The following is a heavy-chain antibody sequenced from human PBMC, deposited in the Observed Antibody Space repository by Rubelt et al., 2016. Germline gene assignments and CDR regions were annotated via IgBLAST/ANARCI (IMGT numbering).Heavy chain of an antibody. CDR3: ARGQGRDGYIH. V-gene: IGHV4-59*01. Sequence: QVQLQESGPGLVKPSETLSLTCTVSGGSISGYYWSWIRQPPGKGLEWMGFIDYAGNTNYNPSLKSRVTISVDTSKNQFSLKLSSVTAADTAVYYCARGQGRDGYIHWGQGTLVTVSS. D-gene: IGHD5-24*01. CDR2: IDYAGNT. J-gene: IGHJ4*02. CDR1: GGSISGYY.